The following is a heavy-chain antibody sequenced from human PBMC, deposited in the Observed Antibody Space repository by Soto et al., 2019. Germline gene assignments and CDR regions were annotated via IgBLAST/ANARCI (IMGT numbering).Heavy chain of an antibody. CDR1: GFTFSSSA. V-gene: IGHV3-23*01. CDR2: ISGSGGST. D-gene: IGHD3-10*01. Sequence: GGSLRLSCAASGFTFSSSAMSWVRQAPGKGLEWVSTISGSGGSTYYADSVKGRFTVSRDNSKNTLYLQMNSLRAEDTAVYYCTTNDVLLWFGEYGGYFDYWGQGTLVTVSS. J-gene: IGHJ4*02. CDR3: TTNDVLLWFGEYGGYFDY.